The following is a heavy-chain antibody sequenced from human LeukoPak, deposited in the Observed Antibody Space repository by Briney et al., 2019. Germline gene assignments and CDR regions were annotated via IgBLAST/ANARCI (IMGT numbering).Heavy chain of an antibody. Sequence: ASVKVSCKASGYTFTSYGISWVRQAPGQGLEWMGWISAYNGNTNYAQKLQGRVTMTPDTSTSTAYMELRSLRSDDTAVYYCARDPGMVTTPYYYGMDVWGQGTTVTVSS. D-gene: IGHD4-23*01. V-gene: IGHV1-18*01. CDR1: GYTFTSYG. J-gene: IGHJ6*02. CDR3: ARDPGMVTTPYYYGMDV. CDR2: ISAYNGNT.